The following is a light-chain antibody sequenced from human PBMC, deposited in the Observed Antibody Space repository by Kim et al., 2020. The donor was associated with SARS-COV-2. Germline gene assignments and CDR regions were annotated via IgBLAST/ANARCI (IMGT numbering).Light chain of an antibody. V-gene: IGKV3-20*01. CDR1: QSVANTY. CDR3: QQYGTSLYT. Sequence: SPGERATLSCRASQSVANTYLAWYQQKPGQAPSLLIYGASSRATGIPDRFSGSGSETDFTLTISRLEPEDFAVYFCQQYGTSLYTFGQGTKLEI. CDR2: GAS. J-gene: IGKJ2*01.